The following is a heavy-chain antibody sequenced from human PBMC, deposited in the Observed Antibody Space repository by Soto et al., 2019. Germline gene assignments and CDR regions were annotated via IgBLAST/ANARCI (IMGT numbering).Heavy chain of an antibody. V-gene: IGHV1-46*01. CDR1: VYTFTSYS. J-gene: IGHJ6*02. CDR3: ASTLTSSAMDV. Sequence: QVQLVQSGAEMKQPGASVKVSCKASVYTFTSYSIHWVRQAPGQGLEWMGIINPSGGTTNYAQRFQGRVTMTRDTSTTTVYMELSSLRSEHTAVYYGASTLTSSAMDVWGQGTTVTVSS. D-gene: IGHD2-2*01. CDR2: INPSGGTT.